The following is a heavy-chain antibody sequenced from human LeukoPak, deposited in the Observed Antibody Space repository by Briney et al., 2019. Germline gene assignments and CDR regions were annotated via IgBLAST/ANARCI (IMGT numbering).Heavy chain of an antibody. CDR1: GFTFSSYG. CDR2: IRYDGSNK. J-gene: IGHJ4*02. D-gene: IGHD3-10*01. CDR3: AKDERPLRLWFGELFHAWYFDY. V-gene: IGHV3-30*02. Sequence: GGSLRLSCAASGFTFSSYGMHWVRQAPGRGLEWVAFIRYDGSNKYYADSVKGRFTISRDNSKNTLYLQMNSLRAEDTAVYYCAKDERPLRLWFGELFHAWYFDYWGQGTLVTVSS.